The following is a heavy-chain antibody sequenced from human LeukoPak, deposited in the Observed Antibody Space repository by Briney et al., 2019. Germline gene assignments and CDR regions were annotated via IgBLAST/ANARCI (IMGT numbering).Heavy chain of an antibody. D-gene: IGHD2-2*01. V-gene: IGHV3-7*03. J-gene: IGHJ4*02. CDR1: GFNFRNFW. Sequence: GGSLRLSCATSGFNFRNFWMSWVRQAPGKGLEWVANIKEDGSEKYYVDSVKGRFTISRDNAKNSLYLQMNSLKTEDTAVYYCTRGADIVVVPAAMPFDYWGQGTLVTVSS. CDR2: IKEDGSEK. CDR3: TRGADIVVVPAAMPFDY.